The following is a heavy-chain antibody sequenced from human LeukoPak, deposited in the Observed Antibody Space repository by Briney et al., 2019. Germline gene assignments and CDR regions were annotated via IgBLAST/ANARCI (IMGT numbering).Heavy chain of an antibody. J-gene: IGHJ6*02. V-gene: IGHV4-59*08. CDR2: IYYSGST. CDR3: ARSSGWTFYGMDV. CDR1: GGSFSGYY. Sequence: SETLSLTCAVYGGSFSGYYWSWIRQPPGKGLEWIGYIYYSGSTNYNPSLKSRVTISVDTSKNQFSLKLSSVTAADTAVYYCARSSGWTFYGMDVWGQGTTVTVSS. D-gene: IGHD6-19*01.